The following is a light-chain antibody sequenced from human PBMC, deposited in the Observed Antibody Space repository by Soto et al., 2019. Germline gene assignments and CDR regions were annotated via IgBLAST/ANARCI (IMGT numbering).Light chain of an antibody. CDR1: QGIGND. J-gene: IGKJ1*01. CDR2: AAS. V-gene: IGKV1-17*01. CDR3: LQHKSYPWT. Sequence: DIQMTQSPSSLSASVGDRVTITCRASQGIGNDLGWYQEKPGKAPKRLIYAASSLQSGVPSRFGGSGSGTEFTLTISRLQPEDLATYYCLQHKSYPWTFGQGTKVEIK.